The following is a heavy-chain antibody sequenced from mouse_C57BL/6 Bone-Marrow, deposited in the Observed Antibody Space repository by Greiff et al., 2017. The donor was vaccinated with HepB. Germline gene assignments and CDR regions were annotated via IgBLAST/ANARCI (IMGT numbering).Heavy chain of an antibody. J-gene: IGHJ2*01. CDR2: IDPEDGET. D-gene: IGHD1-1*01. CDR1: GFNIKDSY. Sequence: VPLQQSGAELVQPWASVKLSCTASGFNIKDSYLHWVKQRTEQGLEWLGRIDPEDGETKYAPKFQGKHTITADTSSNTAYLQLSSLTAEDTAVYYCASTLTTVVATSLDYWGQGTTLTVAS. CDR3: ASTLTTVVATSLDY. V-gene: IGHV14-2*01.